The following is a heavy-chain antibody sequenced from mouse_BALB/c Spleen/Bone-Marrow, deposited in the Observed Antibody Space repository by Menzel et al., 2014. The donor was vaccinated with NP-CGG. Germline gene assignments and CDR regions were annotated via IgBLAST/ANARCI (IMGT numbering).Heavy chain of an antibody. V-gene: IGHV6-6*02. CDR2: IRLKSNNYAA. J-gene: IGHJ2*01. CDR1: GFTFSNYW. Sequence: EVKLQESGGGLVQPGRSMKLSCVASGFTFSNYWMNWVRQSPEKGLEWVAEIRLKSNNYAAHYAESVKGRFTISRDDSKSSVYLQMNNLRAEDTGIYYCTVPFGPGFDYWGQGTTLTVSS. CDR3: TVPFGPGFDY.